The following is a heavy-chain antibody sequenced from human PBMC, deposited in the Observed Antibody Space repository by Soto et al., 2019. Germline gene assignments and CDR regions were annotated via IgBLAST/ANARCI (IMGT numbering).Heavy chain of an antibody. J-gene: IGHJ3*02. D-gene: IGHD3-10*01. Sequence: EGQLVGFGGGLVKRGGSWSLSCAASGFSFSIYSYNWVRQAPGKGLEWLSYISPAGSSIYYADSVKGRFTISRDSARDSVYLQMNSLRAEDTAVYYCAKDRGGSGAFDIWGQGTMVTVSS. CDR1: GFSFSIYS. CDR3: AKDRGGSGAFDI. V-gene: IGHV3-48*01. CDR2: ISPAGSSI.